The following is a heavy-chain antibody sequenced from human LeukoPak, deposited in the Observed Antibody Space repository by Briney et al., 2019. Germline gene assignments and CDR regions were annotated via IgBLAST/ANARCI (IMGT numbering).Heavy chain of an antibody. Sequence: SETLSLTCTVSGGSISSSSYYWGWIRQPPGKGLEWIGSIYYSGSTYYNPSLKSRVTISVDTSKNQFSLKLSSVTAADTAVYYCARIGSDIVVVVAATSDAFDIWGQGTMVTVSS. D-gene: IGHD2-15*01. J-gene: IGHJ3*02. CDR1: GGSISSSSYY. V-gene: IGHV4-39*01. CDR2: IYYSGST. CDR3: ARIGSDIVVVVAATSDAFDI.